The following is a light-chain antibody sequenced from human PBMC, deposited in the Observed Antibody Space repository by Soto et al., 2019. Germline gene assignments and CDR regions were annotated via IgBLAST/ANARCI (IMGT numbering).Light chain of an antibody. CDR2: DVS. Sequence: QSALTQPASVSGSPGQSITISCTGTSSDVGGYNYVSWYQQHPGEAPKLMIYDVSNRPSGVSNRFSGSKSGNTASLTISGLQAEDEADYHCSSYTSSSTLVFGTGTKLTVL. CDR3: SSYTSSSTLV. V-gene: IGLV2-14*01. J-gene: IGLJ1*01. CDR1: SSDVGGYNY.